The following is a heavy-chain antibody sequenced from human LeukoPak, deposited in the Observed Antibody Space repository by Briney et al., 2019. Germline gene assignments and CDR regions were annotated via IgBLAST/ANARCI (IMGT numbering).Heavy chain of an antibody. J-gene: IGHJ4*02. CDR2: VSAYNGKT. D-gene: IGHD6-6*01. CDR1: GYTFASYG. Sequence: ASVKVSCKASGYTFASYGISWVRQAPGQGLEWMGWVSAYNGKTNYAQNLQDRVTMTTDTSTSTAYMELRSLRSDDTAIFYCTRDLGYSTSSATPLDYWGQGTLVTVSS. CDR3: TRDLGYSTSSATPLDY. V-gene: IGHV1-18*01.